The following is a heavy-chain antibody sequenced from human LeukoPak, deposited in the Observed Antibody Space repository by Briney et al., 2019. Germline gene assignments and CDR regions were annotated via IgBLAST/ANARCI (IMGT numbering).Heavy chain of an antibody. Sequence: SETLSLTCAVYGGSFSGYYWSWIRQPPGKGLEWIGEINHSGSTNYNPSLKSRVTISVDTSKNQFSLKLSSVTAADTAVYYCARLAYYYDSSGYHNTDGLDYWGQGTLVTVSS. CDR2: INHSGST. D-gene: IGHD3-22*01. CDR1: GGSFSGYY. J-gene: IGHJ4*02. V-gene: IGHV4-34*01. CDR3: ARLAYYYDSSGYHNTDGLDY.